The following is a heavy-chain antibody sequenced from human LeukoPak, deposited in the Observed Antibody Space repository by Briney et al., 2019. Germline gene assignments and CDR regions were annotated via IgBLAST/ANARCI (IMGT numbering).Heavy chain of an antibody. J-gene: IGHJ3*02. CDR2: ISGSGGST. V-gene: IGHV3-23*01. D-gene: IGHD2-15*01. Sequence: GGSLRLSCAASGFTFSSYAMSWVRQAPGKGLEWVSAISGSGGSTHYADSVKGRFTISRDNSKNTLYLQMNSLRAEDTAVYYCAKDRVYCSGGSCYPVKDAFDIWGQGTMVTVSS. CDR3: AKDRVYCSGGSCYPVKDAFDI. CDR1: GFTFSSYA.